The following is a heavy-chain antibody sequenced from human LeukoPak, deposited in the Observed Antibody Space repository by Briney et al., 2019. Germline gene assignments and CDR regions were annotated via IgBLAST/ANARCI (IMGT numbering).Heavy chain of an antibody. CDR2: INPNSGGT. J-gene: IGHJ4*02. D-gene: IGHD3-22*01. CDR1: GYTFTGYY. CDR3: ATDPFNYYDSSGYYRDY. V-gene: IGHV1-2*04. Sequence: GASVKVSCKASGYTFTGYYMHWVRQAPGQGLEWMGWINPNSGGTNYAQKFQGWVTMTRDTSISTAYMELSRLRSDDTAVYYCATDPFNYYDSSGYYRDYWGQGTLVTVSS.